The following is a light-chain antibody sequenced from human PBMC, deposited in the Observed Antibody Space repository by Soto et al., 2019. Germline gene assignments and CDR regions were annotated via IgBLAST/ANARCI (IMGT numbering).Light chain of an antibody. V-gene: IGKV3-11*01. Sequence: VFTKTPATVSLSQVEIATLSFMASQSISSSLGWYQQKPGQAPRLLIYDASSRATDVPARFSGSGSGTDFTLTISSLEPEDFAVYYCQQRTTWPLTCGGGTKVDI. CDR2: DAS. J-gene: IGKJ4*01. CDR1: QSISSS. CDR3: QQRTTWPLT.